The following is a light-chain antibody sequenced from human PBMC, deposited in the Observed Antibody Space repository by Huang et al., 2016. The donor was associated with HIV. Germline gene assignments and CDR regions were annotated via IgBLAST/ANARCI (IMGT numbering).Light chain of an antibody. Sequence: EIVLTQSPATLSLSPGERATLSCRASQSVGSYLAWYHEKPGQAPRLLIYDASKRANGIPARVSGSGSGTDFTLTISNLEPEDFAVYYCQQRSNWPPGLYTFGQGTKLEIK. J-gene: IGKJ2*01. CDR1: QSVGSY. CDR3: QQRSNWPPGLYT. V-gene: IGKV3-11*01. CDR2: DAS.